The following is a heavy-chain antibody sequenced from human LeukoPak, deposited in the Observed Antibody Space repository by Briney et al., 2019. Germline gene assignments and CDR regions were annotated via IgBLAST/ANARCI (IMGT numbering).Heavy chain of an antibody. D-gene: IGHD3-10*01. J-gene: IGHJ3*02. CDR1: GYTISSGYY. V-gene: IGHV4-38-2*02. Sequence: SETLSLTCTVSGYTISSGYYWGWIREPPGEWLEWIGIICHSGRTAYNSSLKSRVTISEYTSKNYMSLKMSTVTAAATAVYYCARAVRGIVGTFEASDIWGQGTMVTVSS. CDR3: ARAVRGIVGTFEASDI. CDR2: ICHSGRT.